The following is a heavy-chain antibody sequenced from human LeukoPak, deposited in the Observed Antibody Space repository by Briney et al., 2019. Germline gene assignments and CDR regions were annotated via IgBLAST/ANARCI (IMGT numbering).Heavy chain of an antibody. CDR1: GYTFTGYY. CDR2: INPNSGGT. V-gene: IGHV1-2*02. D-gene: IGHD6-6*01. CDR3: ARVSFYSSSSGGFDY. Sequence: ASVKVSCKASGYTFTGYYMHWVRQAPGQGLEWMGWINPNSGGTNYAQKFQGRVTMTRDTSISTAYMELGRLRSDDTAVYYCARVSFYSSSSGGFDYWGQGTLVTVSS. J-gene: IGHJ4*02.